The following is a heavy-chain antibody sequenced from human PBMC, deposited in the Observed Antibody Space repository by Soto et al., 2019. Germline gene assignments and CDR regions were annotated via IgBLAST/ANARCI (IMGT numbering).Heavy chain of an antibody. J-gene: IGHJ6*02. CDR2: IGESGTPP. D-gene: IGHD2-2*01. V-gene: IGHV3-23*01. CDR3: ARYIPGVRYYGMDV. Sequence: EVQLLESGGGLVQPGGSLRLSCAASGFTFSSYAMKWVRQAPGKGLEWVSLIGESGTPPYYADSVKGRFTISRDNSGKKLFLEMYSLRAEDTAVYYCARYIPGVRYYGMDVWGQGTTVTVSS. CDR1: GFTFSSYA.